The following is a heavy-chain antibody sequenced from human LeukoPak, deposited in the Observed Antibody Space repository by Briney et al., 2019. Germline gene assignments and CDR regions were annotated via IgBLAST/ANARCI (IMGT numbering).Heavy chain of an antibody. CDR2: INPNSGDT. Sequence: GASVKVSCMASRYTFIGYYMHCVRQAPGQGLEWMGGINPNSGDTNYAQKFQDRVTMTRDTSISTAYMELSRLRHDDTAVYYCALHTAVVTVFDFWGQGTLVSVSS. CDR3: ALHTAVVTVFDF. D-gene: IGHD4-23*01. J-gene: IGHJ4*02. V-gene: IGHV1-2*02. CDR1: RYTFIGYY.